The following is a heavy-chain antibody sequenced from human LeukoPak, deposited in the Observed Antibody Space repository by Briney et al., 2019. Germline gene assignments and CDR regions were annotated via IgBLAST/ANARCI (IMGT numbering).Heavy chain of an antibody. CDR2: MNPNSGNT. Sequence: ASVKVSCKASGYTFTGYYMHWVRQAPGQGLEWMGWMNPNSGNTGYAQKFQGRVTITRNTSISTAYMELSSLRSEDTAVYYCARPYDFWSGPPGYWGQGTLVTVSS. D-gene: IGHD3-3*01. CDR3: ARPYDFWSGPPGY. CDR1: GYTFTGYY. V-gene: IGHV1-8*03. J-gene: IGHJ4*02.